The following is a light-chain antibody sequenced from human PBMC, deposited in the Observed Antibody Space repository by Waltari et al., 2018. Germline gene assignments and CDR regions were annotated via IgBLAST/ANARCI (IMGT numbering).Light chain of an antibody. J-gene: IGLJ2*01. CDR2: GNN. Sequence: QSVLTQPPSVSGTPGQRVTISCSGSTSNIGAGHEWHWSQHLPGTAPKLLIYGNNNRPSGVPDRFSGSKSGTSASLAITGLQADDEADYFCQSFDNMLSGGVVFGGGTKLAVL. CDR3: QSFDNMLSGGVV. CDR1: TSNIGAGHE. V-gene: IGLV1-40*01.